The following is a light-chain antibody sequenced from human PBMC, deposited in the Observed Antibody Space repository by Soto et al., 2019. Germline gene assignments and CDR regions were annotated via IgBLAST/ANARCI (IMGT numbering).Light chain of an antibody. CDR2: DAS. CDR3: QQRSSAIT. V-gene: IGKV3-11*01. Sequence: EIVLTQSPATLYLSPGERATLSCRASQSVSSHLAWFQQRPGQAPRLLIYDASNRATGIPARFSGRGSGTDFTLTISSLEPEDFAVYYCQQRSSAITFGQGTRLEIK. J-gene: IGKJ5*01. CDR1: QSVSSH.